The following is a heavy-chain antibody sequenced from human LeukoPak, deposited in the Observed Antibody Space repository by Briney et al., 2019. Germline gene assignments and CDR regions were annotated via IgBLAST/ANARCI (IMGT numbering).Heavy chain of an antibody. J-gene: IGHJ4*02. V-gene: IGHV3-23*01. D-gene: IGHD6-19*01. CDR1: GFTFSSYG. CDR3: AKGIGDIALAGLHNY. CDR2: ISGSGGST. Sequence: GGSLRLSCAASGFTFSSYGMSWVRQAPGEGLEWVSAISGSGGSTYYADSVKGRFTISRDNSKNTLYLQMNSLRAEDTAVYYCAKGIGDIALAGLHNYWPQVTMVNVA.